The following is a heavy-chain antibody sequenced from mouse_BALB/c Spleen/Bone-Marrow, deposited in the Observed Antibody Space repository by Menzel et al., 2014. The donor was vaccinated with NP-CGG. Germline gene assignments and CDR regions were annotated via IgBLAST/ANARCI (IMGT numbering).Heavy chain of an antibody. D-gene: IGHD2-4*01. CDR3: ARYDYEGKIDY. J-gene: IGHJ2*01. V-gene: IGHV3-6*02. CDR2: ISYDGSI. Sequence: EVQLQQSGPGLVKPPQSLSLTCSVTGYSITSGDYWNWIRQLPGNTLEWMGYISYDGSINYNPSLKNRISITRDTSKNQFFLKLISVTTEDTATYYCARYDYEGKIDYWGQGTTLTVSS. CDR1: GYSITSGDY.